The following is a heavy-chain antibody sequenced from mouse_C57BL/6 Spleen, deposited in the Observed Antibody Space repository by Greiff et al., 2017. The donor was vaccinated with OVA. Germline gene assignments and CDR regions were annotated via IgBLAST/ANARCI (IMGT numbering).Heavy chain of an antibody. CDR2: IDPSDSYT. CDR1: GYTFTSYW. D-gene: IGHD1-1*01. CDR3: ARGITTVVGEGAMDY. V-gene: IGHV1-50*01. Sequence: QVQLQQPGAELVKPGASVKLSCKASGYTFTSYWMQWVKQRPGQGLEWIGEIDPSDSYTNYNQKFKGKATLTVDTSSSTAYMQLSSLTSEDSAVYYCARGITTVVGEGAMDYWGQGTSVTVSS. J-gene: IGHJ4*01.